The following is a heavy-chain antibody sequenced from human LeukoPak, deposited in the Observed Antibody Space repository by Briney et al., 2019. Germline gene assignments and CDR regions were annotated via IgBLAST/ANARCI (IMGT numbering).Heavy chain of an antibody. CDR2: INPNSGGT. J-gene: IGHJ3*02. Sequence: ASVKVSCKASGYTFTGYYMHWVRQAPGQGLEWMGWINPNSGGTNYAQKFQGRVTMTRDTSISTAYMELSRLRSDDTAVYYCARGGYYYAPNDAFDIWGQGTMVTVSS. D-gene: IGHD3-10*01. CDR1: GYTFTGYY. CDR3: ARGGYYYAPNDAFDI. V-gene: IGHV1-2*02.